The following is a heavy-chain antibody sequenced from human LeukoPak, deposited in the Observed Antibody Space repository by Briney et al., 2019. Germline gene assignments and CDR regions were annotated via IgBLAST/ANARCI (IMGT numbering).Heavy chain of an antibody. CDR2: ISYSGTT. J-gene: IGHJ5*02. V-gene: IGHV4-59*01. D-gene: IGHD2-21*01. CDR3: ARIAEKGTSWLDP. Sequence: KTSETLSLTCSVSGGSLTNYYWTWSRQAPGKGLEWMAYISYSGTTKYNPAPESRVTMSVDTSKNLLSLKLTAVTAADTAVYYCARIAEKGTSWLDPWGQGTLVTVSS. CDR1: GGSLTNYY.